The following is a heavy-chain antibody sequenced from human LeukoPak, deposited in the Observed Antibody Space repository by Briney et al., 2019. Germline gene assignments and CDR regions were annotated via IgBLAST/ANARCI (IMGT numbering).Heavy chain of an antibody. CDR2: INHSGST. D-gene: IGHD3-10*01. J-gene: IGHJ4*02. Sequence: SETLSLTCAVYGGSFSGYYWSWIRQPPGKGLEWIGEINHSGSTNYNPSVKSRVTISVDTSKNQFSLKLSSVTAADTAVYYCARTAHPRMVRGVIDYWGQGTLVTVSS. V-gene: IGHV4-34*01. CDR3: ARTAHPRMVRGVIDY. CDR1: GGSFSGYY.